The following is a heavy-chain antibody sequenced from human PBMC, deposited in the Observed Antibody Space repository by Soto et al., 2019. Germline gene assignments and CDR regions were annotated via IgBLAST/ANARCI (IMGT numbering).Heavy chain of an antibody. V-gene: IGHV3-30*18. CDR2: ISYDGSMK. D-gene: IGHD1-26*01. CDR3: AKVKWERILNDAFEG. CDR1: GFSFSNYG. J-gene: IGHJ3*01. Sequence: QVQLVESGGGGVQPGRSLRLSCAASGFSFSNYGIHWVRQAPGKGLEWVALISYDGSMKYYADSVKGRFTVSRDNSKNMLYLQMSSLTTEDTALYYCAKVKWERILNDAFEGWGQGTMVTVSS.